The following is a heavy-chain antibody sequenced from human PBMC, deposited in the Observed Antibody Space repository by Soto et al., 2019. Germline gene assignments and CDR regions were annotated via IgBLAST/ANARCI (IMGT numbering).Heavy chain of an antibody. J-gene: IGHJ3*02. V-gene: IGHV3-48*01. Sequence: PGGSLRLSCAASGFTFSSYSMNWVRRAPGKGLEWVSYISSSSSTIYYADSVKGRFTISRDNAKNSLYLQMNSLRAEDTAVYYCVRDQLYYYDIFGRPLNGFDIWGQGTMVTVSS. CDR1: GFTFSSYS. CDR2: ISSSSSTI. CDR3: VRDQLYYYDIFGRPLNGFDI. D-gene: IGHD3-22*01.